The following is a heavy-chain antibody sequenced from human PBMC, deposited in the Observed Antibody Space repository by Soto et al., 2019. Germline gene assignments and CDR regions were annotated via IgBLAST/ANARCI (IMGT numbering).Heavy chain of an antibody. CDR1: GYTFTSYY. CDR2: INPSGGST. CDR3: ARVSTVTNSEYFQH. Sequence: QVQLVQSGAEVKKPGASVKVSCKASGYTFTSYYMHWVRQAPGQGLEWMGIINPSGGSTSYAQKFKGRVTMTRDPSTSTVYMELSSMRSEDTAVYYCARVSTVTNSEYFQHWGQGTLVTVSS. V-gene: IGHV1-46*03. D-gene: IGHD4-17*01. J-gene: IGHJ1*01.